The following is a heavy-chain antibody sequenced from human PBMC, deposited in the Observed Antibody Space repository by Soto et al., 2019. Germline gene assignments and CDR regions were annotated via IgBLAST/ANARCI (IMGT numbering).Heavy chain of an antibody. D-gene: IGHD6-19*01. CDR2: IKQDGGEK. CDR1: GFTFSNYW. J-gene: IGHJ4*02. V-gene: IGHV3-7*03. Sequence: GGSLRLSCTASGFTFSNYWMSWVRQAPGKGLEWVANIKQDGGEKYYVDSVKGRFTISRDNAKNSLFLQMNSLRVEDTAVYYCATSTAGADCWGQGTLVTVSS. CDR3: ATSTAGADC.